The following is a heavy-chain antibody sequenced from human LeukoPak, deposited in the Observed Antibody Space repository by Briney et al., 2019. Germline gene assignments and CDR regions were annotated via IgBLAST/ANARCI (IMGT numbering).Heavy chain of an antibody. J-gene: IGHJ4*02. CDR3: ARGDLYYDILTGYSLDY. Sequence: GGSLRLSCAASGFTFSSYGMHWVRQAPGKGLEWVAFIRYDGSNKYYADSVKGRFTISRDNAKNSLYLQMNSLRAEDTAVYYCARGDLYYDILTGYSLDYWGQGTLVTVSS. CDR2: IRYDGSNK. V-gene: IGHV3-30*02. D-gene: IGHD3-9*01. CDR1: GFTFSSYG.